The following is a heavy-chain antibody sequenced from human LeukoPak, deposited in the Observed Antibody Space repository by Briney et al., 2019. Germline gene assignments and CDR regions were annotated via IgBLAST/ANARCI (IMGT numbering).Heavy chain of an antibody. J-gene: IGHJ6*03. CDR3: ARAIGAPGDYYYYMDV. V-gene: IGHV4-39*07. Sequence: SETLSLTCTVSGGSISSSSYYWGWIRQPPGKGLEWIGSIYCSGSTYYNPSLKSRVTISVDTSKNQFSLKLSSVTAADTAVYYCARAIGAPGDYYYYMDVWGKGTTVTISS. D-gene: IGHD1-26*01. CDR2: IYCSGST. CDR1: GGSISSSSYY.